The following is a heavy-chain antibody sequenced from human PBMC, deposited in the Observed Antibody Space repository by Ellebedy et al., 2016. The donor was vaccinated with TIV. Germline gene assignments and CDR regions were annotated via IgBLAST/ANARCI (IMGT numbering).Heavy chain of an antibody. CDR1: GFTFSTHV. J-gene: IGHJ4*02. CDR3: AKERTSRHSEGAVLDS. Sequence: PGGSLRLSCAASGFTFSTHVIHWVRQAPGKGLEWVAVVWYDESKKSYVDSVKGRFSISRDNSKNTVYLQMDSLRAEDTAVYYCAKERTSRHSEGAVLDSWGQGTLVTVSS. D-gene: IGHD2-15*01. CDR2: VWYDESKK. V-gene: IGHV3-33*03.